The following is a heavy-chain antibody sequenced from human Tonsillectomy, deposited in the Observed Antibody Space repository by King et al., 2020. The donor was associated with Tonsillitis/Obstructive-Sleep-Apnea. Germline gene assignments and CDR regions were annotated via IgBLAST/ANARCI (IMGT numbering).Heavy chain of an antibody. Sequence: HVQLVQSGAEVKKPGASVKVSCKASGYTFPKYGISWVRQAPGQGLEWMGWISPYNGHTNYAQKLQGRVTMTTDTSTSTAYMELGSLRYDDTAVYYCARDSMSHYYDSSGYYTFAYWGQGTLVTVSS. CDR1: GYTFPKYG. V-gene: IGHV1-18*01. D-gene: IGHD3-22*01. CDR2: ISPYNGHT. J-gene: IGHJ4*02. CDR3: ARDSMSHYYDSSGYYTFAY.